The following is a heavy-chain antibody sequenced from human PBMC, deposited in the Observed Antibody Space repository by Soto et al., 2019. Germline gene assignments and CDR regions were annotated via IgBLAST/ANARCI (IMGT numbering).Heavy chain of an antibody. CDR3: AKERSLVVTAMDV. J-gene: IGHJ6*02. D-gene: IGHD2-21*02. CDR2: ISGSGGST. V-gene: IGHV3-23*01. CDR1: GFTFSSYD. Sequence: EVQLLESGGGLVQPGGSLRLSCAASGFTFSSYDMSWVRQAPGKGLEWVSVISGSGGSTYYADSVKGRFTISRDNSKSTLYMQMNSLRAEDTAVYYCAKERSLVVTAMDVWGQGTTVTVSS.